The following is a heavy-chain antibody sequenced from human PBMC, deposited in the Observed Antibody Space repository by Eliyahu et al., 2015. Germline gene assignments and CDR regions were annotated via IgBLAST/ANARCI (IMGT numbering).Heavy chain of an antibody. D-gene: IGHD2-15*01. CDR2: ISWNSGSI. CDR1: GFTFXVXA. V-gene: IGHV3-9*01. J-gene: IGHJ3*02. Sequence: EVQLVESGGGLVQPGRSLRLSCAASGFTFXVXAMHWVRQAPGKGLEWVSGISWNSGSIGYADSVKGRFTISRDNAKNSLYLQMNSLRAEDTALYYCAKGSGYCSGGSCAPWIWGQGTMVTVSS. CDR3: AKGSGYCSGGSCAPWI.